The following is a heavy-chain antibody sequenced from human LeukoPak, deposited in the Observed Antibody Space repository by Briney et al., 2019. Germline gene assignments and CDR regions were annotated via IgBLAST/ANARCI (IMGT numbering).Heavy chain of an antibody. V-gene: IGHV3-48*04. CDR3: ARYDLARYFDY. J-gene: IGHJ4*02. Sequence: GGSLRLSCAASGFTFSSYSMNWVRQAPGKGLEWVSYISSSSSTIYYADSVKGRFTISRDNAKNSLYLQMNSLRAEDTAVYYCARYDLARYFDYWGQGTLVTVSS. D-gene: IGHD3-16*01. CDR1: GFTFSSYS. CDR2: ISSSSSTI.